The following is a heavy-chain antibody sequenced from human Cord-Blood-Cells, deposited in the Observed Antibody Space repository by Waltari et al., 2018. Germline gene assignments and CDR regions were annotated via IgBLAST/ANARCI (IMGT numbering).Heavy chain of an antibody. Sequence: VQLVASGGGVVQPARSVRLSCASSAITFSSYAMHWVRQAPGKGLEWVAVIKYDGSKYYADSVKGRFTISRDNSKNTLYLQMNSLRAEDTAVYYCARRLGYWGQGTLVTVSS. J-gene: IGHJ4*02. V-gene: IGHV3-30*04. CDR2: IKYDGSK. CDR3: ARRLGY. D-gene: IGHD2-21*01. CDR1: AITFSSYA.